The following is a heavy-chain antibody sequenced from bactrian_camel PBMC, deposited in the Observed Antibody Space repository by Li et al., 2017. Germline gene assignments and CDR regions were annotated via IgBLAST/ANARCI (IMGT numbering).Heavy chain of an antibody. CDR3: ASHGGSWYVPGLEYNH. J-gene: IGHJ4*01. CDR1: GFAFGSKA. CDR2: INNGEDEQT. D-gene: IGHD6*01. V-gene: IGHV3S40*01. Sequence: VQLVESGGDLVRPGESLRLSCLASGFAFGSKAMTWVRQAPGKGLEWVSTINNGEDEQTYYTDSVKGRFTISRDNAKNTVTLQLSSLKTEDTAMYYCASHGGSWYVPGLEYNHWGQGTQVTVS.